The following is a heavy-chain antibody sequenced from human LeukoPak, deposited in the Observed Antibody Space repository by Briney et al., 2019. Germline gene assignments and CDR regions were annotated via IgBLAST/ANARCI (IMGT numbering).Heavy chain of an antibody. V-gene: IGHV3-23*01. Sequence: GGSLRLSCAASGFTFSSYAMSWVRQAPGKGLEWVSDISGSGGITYYADSAKGRFTISRDNSKNTLYLQMNSLRAEDTAVYYCAKTIVGALRSAFDMWGQGTMVTVSS. CDR1: GFTFSSYA. D-gene: IGHD1-26*01. CDR3: AKTIVGALRSAFDM. J-gene: IGHJ3*02. CDR2: ISGSGGIT.